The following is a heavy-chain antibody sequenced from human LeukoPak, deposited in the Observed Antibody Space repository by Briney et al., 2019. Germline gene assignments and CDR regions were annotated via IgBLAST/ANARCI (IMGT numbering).Heavy chain of an antibody. CDR1: GYTFTSYY. D-gene: IGHD2-15*01. CDR3: ARGRLGFCSGGSCSDFDY. Sequence: GASVKVSCKASGYTFTSYYMHWVRQAPGQGLEWMGWISDYNGKTNYAQKFQGRVTMTTDTSTSTAYMEVRSLRSDDTAVYYCARGRLGFCSGGSCSDFDYWGQGTLVTVSS. CDR2: ISDYNGKT. V-gene: IGHV1-18*04. J-gene: IGHJ4*02.